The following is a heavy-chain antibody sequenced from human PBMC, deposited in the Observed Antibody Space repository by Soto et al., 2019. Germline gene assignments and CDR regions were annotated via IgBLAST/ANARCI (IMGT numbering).Heavy chain of an antibody. CDR1: GFTFSSYG. D-gene: IGHD5-12*01. J-gene: IGHJ4*02. V-gene: IGHV3-30*18. CDR3: AKEAPPNIVATMAFFDY. CDR2: ISYDGSNK. Sequence: PGGSLRLSCAASGFTFSSYGMHWVRQAPGKGLEWVAVISYDGSNKYYADSVKGRFTISRDNSKNTLYLQMNSLRAEDTAVYYCAKEAPPNIVATMAFFDYWGQGTLVTVSS.